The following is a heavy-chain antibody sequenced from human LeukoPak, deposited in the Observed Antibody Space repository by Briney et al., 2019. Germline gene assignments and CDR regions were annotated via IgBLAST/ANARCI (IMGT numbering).Heavy chain of an antibody. CDR2: IYYSGST. D-gene: IGHD6-6*01. J-gene: IGHJ4*02. Sequence: SETLSLTCIVSGGSISSYYWSWIRQPPGKGLEWIGYIYYSGSTKYNPSLKSRVTISVDTSKNQFSLKLSSVTAADTAVYYCARRWPRGAARDYWGQGTLVTVSS. CDR1: GGSISSYY. CDR3: ARRWPRGAARDY. V-gene: IGHV4-59*01.